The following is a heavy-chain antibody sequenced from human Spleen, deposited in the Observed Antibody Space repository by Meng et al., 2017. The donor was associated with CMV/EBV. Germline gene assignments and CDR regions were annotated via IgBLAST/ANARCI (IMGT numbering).Heavy chain of an antibody. V-gene: IGHV3-20*04. CDR1: GFTFDDYG. Sequence: GEFLKISCAASGFTFDDYGMSWVRQAPGKGLEWVSGINWNGGSTSYADSVKGRLTISRDNAKNSLYLQMNSLRAEDTAVYYCAKGPTDFWSGYYIVSWGQGTLVTVSS. CDR3: AKGPTDFWSGYYIVS. D-gene: IGHD3-3*01. J-gene: IGHJ5*02. CDR2: INWNGGST.